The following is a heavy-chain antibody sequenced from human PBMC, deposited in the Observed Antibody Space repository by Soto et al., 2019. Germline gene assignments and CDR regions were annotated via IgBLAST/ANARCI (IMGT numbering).Heavy chain of an antibody. D-gene: IGHD3-10*01. Sequence: KTSETLSLTCAVYGGSFSGYYWSWIRQPPGKGLEWIGEINHSGSTNYNPSLKSRVTISVDTSKNQFSLKLSSVTAADTAVYYCARGANYYGSGSVYYFDYWGQGTLVTVSS. CDR1: GGSFSGYY. CDR2: INHSGST. V-gene: IGHV4-34*01. J-gene: IGHJ4*02. CDR3: ARGANYYGSGSVYYFDY.